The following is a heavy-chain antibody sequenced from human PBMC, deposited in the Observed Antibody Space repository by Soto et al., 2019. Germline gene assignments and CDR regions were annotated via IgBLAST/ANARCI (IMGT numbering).Heavy chain of an antibody. CDR3: ASRIAVAGHRGEFDY. CDR2: IYYSGST. Sequence: PSETLSLTCTVSGGSISSSSYYWGWIRQPPGKGLEWIGSIYYSGSTYYNPSLKSRVTISVDTSKNQFSLKLSSVTAADTAVYYCASRIAVAGHRGEFDYWGQGTLVTVSS. D-gene: IGHD6-19*01. J-gene: IGHJ4*02. CDR1: GGSISSSSYY. V-gene: IGHV4-39*01.